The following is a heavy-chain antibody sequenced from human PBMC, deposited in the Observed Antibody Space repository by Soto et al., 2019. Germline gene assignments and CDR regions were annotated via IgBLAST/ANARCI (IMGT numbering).Heavy chain of an antibody. CDR2: IWYDGSNK. Sequence: QVQLVESGGGVVQPGRSLRLSCAASGFTFSSYGMHWVRQAPGKGLEWVAVIWYDGSNKYYADSVKGRFTISRDNSKNTLYRQMNSLRGEDTAVYYCASDAGSSGYSDYWGQGTLVTVSS. D-gene: IGHD3-22*01. CDR1: GFTFSSYG. J-gene: IGHJ4*02. CDR3: ASDAGSSGYSDY. V-gene: IGHV3-33*01.